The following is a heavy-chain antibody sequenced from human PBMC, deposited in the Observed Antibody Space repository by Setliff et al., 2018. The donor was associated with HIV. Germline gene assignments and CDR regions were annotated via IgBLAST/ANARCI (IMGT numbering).Heavy chain of an antibody. CDR1: SSGYF. V-gene: IGHV4-38-2*01. Sequence: SSGYFWGWIRQPPGKGLEWIGSIYHSGSTYYNPSLKSRVTISVDTSKNQFSLKLSSVTAADTAVYYCASTSRRLGDSSGNEGAFDIWGQGTMVTVSS. CDR3: ASTSRRLGDSSGNEGAFDI. J-gene: IGHJ3*02. CDR2: IYHSGST. D-gene: IGHD3-22*01.